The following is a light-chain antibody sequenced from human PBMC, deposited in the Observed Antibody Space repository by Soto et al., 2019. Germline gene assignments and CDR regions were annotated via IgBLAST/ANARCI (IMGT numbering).Light chain of an antibody. V-gene: IGKV3-11*01. CDR2: DAS. CDR3: QQHSNWPPLS. J-gene: IGKJ4*01. Sequence: EIVLTQSPATLSLSPGERATLSCRASQSVSRYLSWYQQKPGQAPRRLIYDASNRATGIPARFSGSGAGADFTLTISSLEPEDVAVYYCQQHSNWPPLSFGGGTKVEIK. CDR1: QSVSRY.